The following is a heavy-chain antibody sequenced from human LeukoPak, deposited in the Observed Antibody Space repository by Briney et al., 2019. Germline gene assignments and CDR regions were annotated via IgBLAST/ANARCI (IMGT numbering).Heavy chain of an antibody. CDR3: ARDADSDYFY. D-gene: IGHD4-11*01. CDR1: GSTFSSYS. J-gene: IGHJ4*02. V-gene: IGHV3-21*01. Sequence: GSLRLSCAASGSTFSSYSMNWVRQAPGKGLEWVSSISSSSTYIYYADSVKGRFTISRDNAKNSLSLQMNSLRAEDTAVYYCARDADSDYFYWGQGTLVTVSS. CDR2: ISSSSTYI.